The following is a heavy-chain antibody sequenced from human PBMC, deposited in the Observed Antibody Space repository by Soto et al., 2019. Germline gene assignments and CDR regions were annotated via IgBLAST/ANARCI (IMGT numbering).Heavy chain of an antibody. V-gene: IGHV3-20*04. CDR3: ARLYSSGWYGAGRY. CDR2: INWNGGST. CDR1: GFTFDDYG. Sequence: EVQLVESGGGVVRPGGSLRLSCAASGFTFDDYGMSWVRQAPGKGLEWVSGINWNGGSTGYADSVKGRFTISRDNAKNSLYLQMNILRAEVTALYYCARLYSSGWYGAGRYWGQGTLVTVSS. J-gene: IGHJ4*02. D-gene: IGHD6-19*01.